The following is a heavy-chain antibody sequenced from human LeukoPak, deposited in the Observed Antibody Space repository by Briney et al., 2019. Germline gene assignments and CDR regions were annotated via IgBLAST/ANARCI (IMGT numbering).Heavy chain of an antibody. V-gene: IGHV3-74*01. CDR2: INSDGSST. D-gene: IGHD3-16*02. CDR3: ARDLRYDYVWGSYRWNEGFDY. J-gene: IGHJ4*02. CDR1: GFTFSSYW. Sequence: GGSLRLSCAASGFTFSSYWMHWVRQAPGKGLVWVSRINSDGSSTSYADSVKGRFAISRDNAKNTLYLQMNSLRAEDTAVYYCARDLRYDYVWGSYRWNEGFDYWGQGTLVTVSS.